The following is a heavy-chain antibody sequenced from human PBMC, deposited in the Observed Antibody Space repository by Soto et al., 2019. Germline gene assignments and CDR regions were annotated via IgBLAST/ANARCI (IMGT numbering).Heavy chain of an antibody. V-gene: IGHV4-4*02. CDR2: IYHSGST. CDR1: GGSISSRNW. CDR3: ARSPDSSGYYPRRYYYGMDV. J-gene: IGHJ6*02. Sequence: SETMSLTCAVSGGSISSRNWWSWVRQPPGKGLEWIGEIYHSGSTNYNPSPKSRVTISVDKSKNQFSLKLSSVTAADTAVYYCARSPDSSGYYPRRYYYGMDVWGQGTTVTVSS. D-gene: IGHD3-22*01.